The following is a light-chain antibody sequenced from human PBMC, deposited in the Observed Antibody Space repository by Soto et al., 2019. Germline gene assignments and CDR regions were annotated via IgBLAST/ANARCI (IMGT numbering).Light chain of an antibody. CDR3: QQLNDYPVT. CDR1: QGINSF. V-gene: IGKV1-9*01. CDR2: AAS. J-gene: IGKJ5*01. Sequence: IQLTQSPSSLSASVGDSVTITCRASQGINSFLAWYQQRPGKAPKLLIYAASTLQSGVPPRFSGSGSGTDFTLTISNLQPEDFATYYCQQLNDYPVTFGQGTRLEIK.